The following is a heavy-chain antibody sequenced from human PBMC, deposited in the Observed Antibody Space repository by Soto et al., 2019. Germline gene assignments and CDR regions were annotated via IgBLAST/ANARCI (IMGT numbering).Heavy chain of an antibody. CDR1: GYTFINYD. J-gene: IGHJ5*01. D-gene: IGHD4-4*01. CDR3: ARVHYSNYGVPYWFDF. Sequence: ASVKVSCKASGYTFINYDIYWVRRAPGQGLEWMGWMNPNSGATSYTQKFRGRVTMTRDTSINTAYMELSRLTFEDTAVYYCARVHYSNYGVPYWFDFWGPGTLVTVSS. CDR2: MNPNSGAT. V-gene: IGHV1-8*02.